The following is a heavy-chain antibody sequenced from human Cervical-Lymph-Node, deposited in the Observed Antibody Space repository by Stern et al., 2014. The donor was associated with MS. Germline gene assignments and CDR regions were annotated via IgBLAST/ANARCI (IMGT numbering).Heavy chain of an antibody. CDR1: GFTFDDYA. D-gene: IGHD5-12*01. CDR3: AKGATIPSPSYYFDY. V-gene: IGHV3-9*01. Sequence: EVQLVESGGKLVQPGRSLRLSCAASGFTFDDYAMHWVRQAPGKGLEWVSGISWSSGTIAYADSVKGRFTISRDNAKNSLYLQMNSLRPEDTALYYCAKGATIPSPSYYFDYWGQGTLVTVSS. J-gene: IGHJ4*02. CDR2: ISWSSGTI.